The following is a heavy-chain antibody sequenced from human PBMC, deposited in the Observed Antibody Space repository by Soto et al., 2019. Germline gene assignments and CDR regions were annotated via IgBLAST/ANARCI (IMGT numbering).Heavy chain of an antibody. CDR1: GFTFSSYE. D-gene: IGHD3-10*01. V-gene: IGHV3-48*03. J-gene: IGHJ4*02. CDR3: AADPYYYASAY. Sequence: EVQLVESGGGLVQPGGSLRLSCAASGFTFSSYEMNWVRQAPGKGLEWVSYISSSGSTIYYADSVKGRFTISRDNAKNSLYLQMNSLRAEDTAVYYCAADPYYYASAYWGQGTLVTVSS. CDR2: ISSSGSTI.